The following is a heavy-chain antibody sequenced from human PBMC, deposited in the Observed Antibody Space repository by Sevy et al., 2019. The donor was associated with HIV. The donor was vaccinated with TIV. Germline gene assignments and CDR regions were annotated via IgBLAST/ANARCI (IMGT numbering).Heavy chain of an antibody. CDR1: GFSLSTSGVG. D-gene: IGHD2-15*01. V-gene: IGHV2-5*01. Sequence: SGPTLVKPTQTLTLTCTFSGFSLSTSGVGVGWIRQPPGKALEWLALISWNDDKRYSPSLKSRLTITKDTSKNQVVLTMTNMDPVDTATYYCAHSRVAWFGGSYYFDYWGQGTLVTVSS. J-gene: IGHJ4*02. CDR3: AHSRVAWFGGSYYFDY. CDR2: ISWNDDK.